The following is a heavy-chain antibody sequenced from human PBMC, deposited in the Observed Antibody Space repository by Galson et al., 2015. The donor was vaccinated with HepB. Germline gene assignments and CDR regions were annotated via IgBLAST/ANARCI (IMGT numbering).Heavy chain of an antibody. Sequence: SVKVSCKASGYMFSSYGINWVRQAPGQGLEWMGWISAHNGNTNYKQKFQGRVTMTTDTSTTTAYMELRSLRSDDTAVYYCAREHMPGPWGDYWGQGTPVAVSS. CDR1: GYMFSSYG. CDR2: ISAHNGNT. V-gene: IGHV1-18*01. D-gene: IGHD7-27*01. J-gene: IGHJ4*02. CDR3: AREHMPGPWGDY.